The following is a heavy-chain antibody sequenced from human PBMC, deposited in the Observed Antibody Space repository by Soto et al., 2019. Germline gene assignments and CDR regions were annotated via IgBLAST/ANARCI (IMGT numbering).Heavy chain of an antibody. D-gene: IGHD2-2*01. V-gene: IGHV3-23*01. CDR2: ISGSGVST. CDR1: GFTFSSYA. CDR3: AKFYCISTMCQAPAAKSTGGFEI. Sequence: EPQLLESGGGLGHPGGSLRLSCAASGFTFSSYAMSWVRQAPGKGLEWVAAISGSGVSTSYADSVRGRSTISRDNSKKTVNLQMITLSAEDTAVYYCAKFYCISTMCQAPAAKSTGGFEIWGQVTLVTVYS. J-gene: IGHJ3*02.